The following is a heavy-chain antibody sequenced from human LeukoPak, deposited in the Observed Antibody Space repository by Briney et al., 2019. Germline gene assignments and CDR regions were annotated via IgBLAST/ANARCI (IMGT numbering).Heavy chain of an antibody. CDR3: ARGYSSSWLGYFDY. J-gene: IGHJ4*02. V-gene: IGHV3-30*03. CDR1: GFTFSSYG. D-gene: IGHD6-13*01. CDR2: VSSDGSIK. Sequence: GRSLRLSCAASGFTFSSYGIHWVRQAPGKGLEWVAVVSSDGSIKYNADSVKGRFTISRDTSKNTVYLQMNSLGGEDTAFYYCARGYSSSWLGYFDYWGQGTLVTVSS.